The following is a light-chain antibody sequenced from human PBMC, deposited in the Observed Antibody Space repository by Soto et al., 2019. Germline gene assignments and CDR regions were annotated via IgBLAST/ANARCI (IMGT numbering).Light chain of an antibody. J-gene: IGKJ5*01. CDR2: DAS. CDR1: QDISNY. V-gene: IGKV1-33*01. CDR3: QHYDHLPIT. Sequence: DIQMTQSPSSLSASVGDRVTITCQASQDISNYLNWYQQKPGKAPKLLIYDASSLETGVPSRFSGSGSGTDFTFTISSLQPEDIATYYCQHYDHLPITFGQGTRLEI.